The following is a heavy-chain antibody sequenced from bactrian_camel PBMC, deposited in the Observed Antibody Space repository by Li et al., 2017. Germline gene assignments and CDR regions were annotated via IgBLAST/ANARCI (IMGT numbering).Heavy chain of an antibody. CDR1: TAVFSVNC. CDR2: MRIGNSFT. V-gene: IGHV3S1*01. Sequence: HVQLVESGGGSVEAGGSLRLSCTTDTAVFSVNCFAWFREIPGREREGVAAMRIGNSFTDYSDSVKGRFTIAQDNGKHTVWLHMNNLKPEDSAMYYCAGDMGLRLTCTSSDHPWKYWGQGTQVTVS. D-gene: IGHD3*01. CDR3: AGDMGLRLTCTSSDHPWKY. J-gene: IGHJ4*01.